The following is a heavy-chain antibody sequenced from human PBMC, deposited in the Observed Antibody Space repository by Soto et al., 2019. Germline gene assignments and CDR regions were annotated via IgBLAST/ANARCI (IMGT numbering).Heavy chain of an antibody. CDR1: AGSLSGYY. CDR2: ITHSGST. CDR3: ARDGIAARRYGMDV. D-gene: IGHD6-6*01. Sequence: SQTLSLPCALDAGSLSGYYSSCIRQPPGKVLEWIGEITHSGSTNYNPSLKSRVTISVDTSKNQFSLKLSSVTAADTAVYYCARDGIAARRYGMDVWGQGTTVTVSS. V-gene: IGHV4-34*01. J-gene: IGHJ6*02.